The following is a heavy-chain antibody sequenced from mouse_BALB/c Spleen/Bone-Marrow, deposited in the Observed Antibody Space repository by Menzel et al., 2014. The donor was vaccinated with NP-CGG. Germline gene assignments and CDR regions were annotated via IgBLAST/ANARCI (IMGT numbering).Heavy chain of an antibody. J-gene: IGHJ1*01. CDR1: GYSITSDYA. CDR2: ISYSGST. V-gene: IGHV3-2*02. D-gene: IGHD1-1*01. CDR3: ARWRDYYGSSYYWYFDV. Sequence: VQLKESGPGLVKPSQSLSLTCTVTGYSITSDYAWNWIRQFPGNKLEWMGYISYSGSTSYNPSLKSRISITRDTSKNQFSLQLNSVTTEDTATYYCARWRDYYGSSYYWYFDVWGAGTTVTVSS.